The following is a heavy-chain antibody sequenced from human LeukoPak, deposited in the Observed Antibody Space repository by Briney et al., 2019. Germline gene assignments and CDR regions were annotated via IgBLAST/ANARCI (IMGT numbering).Heavy chain of an antibody. CDR2: INPSGGST. Sequence: ASVKVSCTASGYTFLNYYIHWVRQAPGQGLEWMGVINPSGGSTSSAQKFQGRVTMTRDTSTSTVYMELSSLRSEDTAVYYCARDGHCSGGSCYSDYWGQGALVTVSS. CDR1: GYTFLNYY. CDR3: ARDGHCSGGSCYSDY. V-gene: IGHV1-46*01. D-gene: IGHD2-15*01. J-gene: IGHJ4*02.